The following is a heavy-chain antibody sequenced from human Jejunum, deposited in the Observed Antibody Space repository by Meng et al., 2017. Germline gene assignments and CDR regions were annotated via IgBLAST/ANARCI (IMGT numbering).Heavy chain of an antibody. CDR2: IHYSGDT. J-gene: IGHJ6*02. V-gene: IGHV4-61*01. D-gene: IGHD2-8*02. CDR1: GDSVSSGSYY. Sequence: SETLSLTCTVSGDSVSSGSYYWSWIRQPPGKGLEWIGYIHYSGDTAYNPSLKGRVTTSLDKSKNQFSLQLRSVTAADTAVYYCARDNWEKKSQTGYCYGMDVWGQGTTVTVSS. CDR3: ARDNWEKKSQTGYCYGMDV.